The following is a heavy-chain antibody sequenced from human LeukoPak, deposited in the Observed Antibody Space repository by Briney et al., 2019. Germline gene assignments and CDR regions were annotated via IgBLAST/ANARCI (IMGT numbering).Heavy chain of an antibody. Sequence: APVKVSCKASGYTFTSYDINWVRQATGQGLEWMGWMNPNSGNTGYAQKFQGRVTMTRNTSISTAYMELSSLRSEDTAVYYCARAYSSSWPINYYYYYGMDVWGQGTTVTVSS. CDR1: GYTFTSYD. CDR3: ARAYSSSWPINYYYYYGMDV. CDR2: MNPNSGNT. J-gene: IGHJ6*02. D-gene: IGHD6-13*01. V-gene: IGHV1-8*01.